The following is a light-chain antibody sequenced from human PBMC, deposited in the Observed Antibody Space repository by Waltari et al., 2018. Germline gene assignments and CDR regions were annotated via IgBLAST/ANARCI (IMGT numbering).Light chain of an antibody. CDR1: QGIDNS. J-gene: IGKJ2*01. CDR3: QQYDSYPHT. CDR2: AAS. Sequence: DIQMTQSPSSLSASVGDSITITCRASQGIDNSLAWFQQKPGKAPQSLIYAASTLQSGVPSKFSGSGFGTDFTLTINGLQPEDFATYFCQQYDSYPHTFGQGTRLEVK. V-gene: IGKV1-16*02.